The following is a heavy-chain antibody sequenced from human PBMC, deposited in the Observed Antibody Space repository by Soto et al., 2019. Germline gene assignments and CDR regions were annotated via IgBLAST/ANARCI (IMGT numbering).Heavy chain of an antibody. V-gene: IGHV1-69*13. J-gene: IGHJ4*02. CDR3: ASSYYGSRSYYKAPESFDY. D-gene: IGHD3-10*01. CDR2: IIPIFGTA. CDR1: GGTFSSYA. Sequence: ASVKVSCKASGGTFSSYAVSWVRQAPGQGLEWMGGIIPIFGTANYAQKFQGRVTITADESTSTAYMELSSLRSDHTAVYYCASSYYGSRSYYKAPESFDYWGQGTLVTVSS.